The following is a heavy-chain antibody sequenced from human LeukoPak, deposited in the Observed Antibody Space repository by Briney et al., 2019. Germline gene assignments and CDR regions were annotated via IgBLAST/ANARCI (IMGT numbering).Heavy chain of an antibody. D-gene: IGHD4-17*01. J-gene: IGHJ4*02. CDR3: AKDLDYGDYASGY. V-gene: IGHV3-23*01. CDR1: GFTFSSYA. Sequence: GGSLRLSCAASGFTFSSYAMSWVRQAPGKGLEWVSAISGSGGSTYYADSVKDRSTISRDNSKNTLYLQMNSLRAEDTAVYYCAKDLDYGDYASGYWGQGTLVTVSS. CDR2: ISGSGGST.